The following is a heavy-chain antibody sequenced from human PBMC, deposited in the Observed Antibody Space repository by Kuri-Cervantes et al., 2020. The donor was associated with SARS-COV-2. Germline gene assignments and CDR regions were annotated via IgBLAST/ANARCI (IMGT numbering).Heavy chain of an antibody. CDR2: IIPIFGTA. Sequence: SVKVSCKASGGTFSSYAISWVRQAPGQGLEWMGGIIPIFGTADYAQKFQGRVTVTADESTSTDYMELTSLRSDDTAVYYCARDCSGTDCYIIIYAMSDWGQGTLVTVSS. V-gene: IGHV1-69*13. D-gene: IGHD2-2*01. CDR3: ARDCSGTDCYIIIYAMSD. CDR1: GGTFSSYA. J-gene: IGHJ4*02.